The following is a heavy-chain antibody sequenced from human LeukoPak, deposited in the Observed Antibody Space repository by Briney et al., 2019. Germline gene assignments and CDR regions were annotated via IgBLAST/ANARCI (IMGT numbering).Heavy chain of an antibody. J-gene: IGHJ3*02. D-gene: IGHD3-10*01. CDR1: GLTISSNY. V-gene: IGHV3-53*01. Sequence: PGGSLRLSCAASGLTISSNYMNWVRQAPGKGLEWVSVIYSGGNTYYADSVKGRFTISRDNSKNTLYLQMNSLRVEDTAVYYCAGDFVVNYGWAAFGIWGQGTMVTVSS. CDR2: IYSGGNT. CDR3: AGDFVVNYGWAAFGI.